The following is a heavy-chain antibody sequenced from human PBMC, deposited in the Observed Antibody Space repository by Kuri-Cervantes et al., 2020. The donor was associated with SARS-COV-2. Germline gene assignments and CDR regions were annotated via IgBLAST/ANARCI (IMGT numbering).Heavy chain of an antibody. J-gene: IGHJ3*02. V-gene: IGHV3-11*04. Sequence: GGSLRLSCAASGFTFSDYYMHWIRQAPGKGLEWVSYISSSGTTTYYADSVKGRFTISRDNAKKSLYLQMNSLRAEDTAVYYCARVKQWLERTAFDIWGQGTMVTVSS. D-gene: IGHD6-19*01. CDR3: ARVKQWLERTAFDI. CDR2: ISSSGTTT. CDR1: GFTFSDYY.